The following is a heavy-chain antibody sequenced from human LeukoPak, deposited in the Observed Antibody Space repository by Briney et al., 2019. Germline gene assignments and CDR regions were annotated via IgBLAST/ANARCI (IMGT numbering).Heavy chain of an antibody. J-gene: IGHJ3*02. CDR3: ARDLPPKYREDVFDI. D-gene: IGHD6-6*01. CDR1: GYTFTSYG. V-gene: IGHV1-18*01. CDR2: ISAYNGNT. Sequence: GASVKVSCKASGYTFTSYGISWVRQAPGQGLEWMGWISAYNGNTNYAQKLQGRVTMTTDTSTSTAYMELRSLRSDDTAVYYCARDLPPKYREDVFDIWGQGTMVTVSS.